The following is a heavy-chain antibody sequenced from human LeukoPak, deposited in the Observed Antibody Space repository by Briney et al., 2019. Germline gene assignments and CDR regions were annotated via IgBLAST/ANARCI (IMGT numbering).Heavy chain of an antibody. Sequence: HSGGSLRLSCAASGFTFSDYWMHWVRQAPGKGLVWVSCISFDGTTTYADSVKGRFTISRDNAKNTVHLQMDSLTDEDTAVYSCAASNWLDPWGQGTLVTVSS. V-gene: IGHV3-74*01. CDR2: ISFDGTT. CDR3: AASNWLDP. CDR1: GFTFSDYW. J-gene: IGHJ5*02.